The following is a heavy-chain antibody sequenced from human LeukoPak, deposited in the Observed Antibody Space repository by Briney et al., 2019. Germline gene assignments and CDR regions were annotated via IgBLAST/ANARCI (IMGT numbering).Heavy chain of an antibody. Sequence: GGSLRLSCAASGFTFSIYWMTWVRQAPGKGLEWVANIKEDGSDKYYADSVKGRFTISRDNAKKSLYLQMNSLRAEDTAVYYCARDTGYFKFDYWGQGTLLTVSS. V-gene: IGHV3-7*01. CDR2: IKEDGSDK. CDR1: GFTFSIYW. CDR3: ARDTGYFKFDY. D-gene: IGHD3-9*01. J-gene: IGHJ4*02.